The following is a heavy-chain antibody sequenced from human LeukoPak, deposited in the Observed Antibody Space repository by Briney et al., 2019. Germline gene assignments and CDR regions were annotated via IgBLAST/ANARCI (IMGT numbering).Heavy chain of an antibody. CDR2: ISGRGGVT. D-gene: IGHD6-19*01. V-gene: IGHV3-23*01. CDR3: AKDQYSSGWYFDY. J-gene: IGHJ4*02. CDR1: GFGFRSYS. Sequence: PGGSLRLSCAASGFGFRSYSMTWVRQAPGKGLEWVATISGRGGVTYYADSVQGRFTISRDNSKNTLYLQMNSLRVEDTAIYYCAKDQYSSGWYFDYWGQGTLVTVSS.